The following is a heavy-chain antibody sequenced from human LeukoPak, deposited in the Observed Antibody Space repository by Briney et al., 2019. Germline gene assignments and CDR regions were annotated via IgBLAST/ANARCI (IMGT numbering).Heavy chain of an antibody. J-gene: IGHJ5*02. CDR2: IYYSGST. D-gene: IGHD3-3*01. CDR3: ARHALNEWGWSGYFENWFDP. Sequence: SETLSLTCTVSGGSISSSSYYWGWIRQPPGKGLEWIGSIYYSGSTYYNPSLKSRVTISVDTSKNQFSLKLSSVTAADTAVYYCARHALNEWGWSGYFENWFDPWGQGTLVTVSS. V-gene: IGHV4-39*01. CDR1: GGSISSSSYY.